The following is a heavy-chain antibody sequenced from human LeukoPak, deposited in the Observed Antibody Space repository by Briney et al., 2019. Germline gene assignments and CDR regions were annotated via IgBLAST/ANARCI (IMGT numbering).Heavy chain of an antibody. Sequence: GGSLRLSCAASGLTFSSYGMSWVRQAPGRGLEWVSAISTTGGTTYYADSVRGRFTISRDNSKNTLYLQMNSLRAEDTAVYYCAKDLLDYGDYEVGVVDYWGQGTLVTVSS. CDR1: GLTFSSYG. V-gene: IGHV3-23*01. CDR3: AKDLLDYGDYEVGVVDY. CDR2: ISTTGGTT. J-gene: IGHJ4*02. D-gene: IGHD4-17*01.